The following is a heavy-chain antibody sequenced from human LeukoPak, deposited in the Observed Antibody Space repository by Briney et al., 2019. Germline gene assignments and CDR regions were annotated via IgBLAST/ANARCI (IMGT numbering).Heavy chain of an antibody. D-gene: IGHD2/OR15-2a*01. J-gene: IGHJ4*02. CDR2: INSDGSWT. Sequence: GGSLRLSCAASVNYWMHWFRQAPGKGLVWVSHINSDGSWTSYADSVKGRFTISKDNAKNTVYLQMNSLRAEDTAVYYCVSFYETYWGRGTLVTVSS. CDR1: VNYW. CDR3: VSFYETY. V-gene: IGHV3-74*01.